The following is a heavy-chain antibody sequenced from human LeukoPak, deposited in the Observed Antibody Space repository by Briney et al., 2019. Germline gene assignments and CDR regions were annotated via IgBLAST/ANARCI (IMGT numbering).Heavy chain of an antibody. D-gene: IGHD3-22*01. CDR2: IYYSGST. CDR3: ARESYYDSSGYYYVDY. V-gene: IGHV4-61*01. CDR1: GXSIRTTSAY. Sequence: SETLSLTWTVSGXSIRTTSAYWGWIRQPPGKGQEWIGYIYYSGSTNYNPSLKSRVTISVDTSKNQFSLELSSVTAADTAVYYCARESYYDSSGYYYVDYWGQGTLVTVSS. J-gene: IGHJ4*02.